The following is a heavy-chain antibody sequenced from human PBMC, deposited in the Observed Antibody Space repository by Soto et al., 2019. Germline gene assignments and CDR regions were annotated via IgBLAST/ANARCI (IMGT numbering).Heavy chain of an antibody. CDR3: ARGGYSYGTDFDY. CDR2: ISYDGSNT. V-gene: IGHV3-30*03. J-gene: IGHJ4*02. CDR1: AFTFRSYG. Sequence: GGSLRLSCAASAFTFRSYGMHWVRQVPGKGLEWVAFISYDGSNTYYGDSVRGRFTISRDNSKNTLYLQMNSLRTEDTTVYYCARGGYSYGTDFDYWGQGTLVTVS. D-gene: IGHD5-18*01.